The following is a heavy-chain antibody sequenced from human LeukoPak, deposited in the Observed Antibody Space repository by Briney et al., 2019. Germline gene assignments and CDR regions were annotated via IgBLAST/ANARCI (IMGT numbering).Heavy chain of an antibody. J-gene: IGHJ4*02. D-gene: IGHD5-12*01. CDR2: IRSKAYDGTT. Sequence: GRSLRPSCTASGFTFGDYAMSWFRQAPGKGLEWVGFIRSKAYDGTTEYAASVNGRFTISRDDSKSIAYLEMNSLKTEDTAVYYCTTTHGGYSGYGDYWGQGTLVTVSS. V-gene: IGHV3-49*03. CDR1: GFTFGDYA. CDR3: TTTHGGYSGYGDY.